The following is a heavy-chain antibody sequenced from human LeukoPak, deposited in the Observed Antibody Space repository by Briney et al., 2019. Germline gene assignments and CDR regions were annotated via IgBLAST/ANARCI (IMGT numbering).Heavy chain of an antibody. V-gene: IGHV1-18*01. CDR1: GYTFTSFD. CDR3: ARGCSGGSCYGY. Sequence: ASVKVSCKASGYTFTSFDINWVRQAPGQGLEWMGWISAYNGNTNYAQKLQGRVTMTTDTSTSTAYMELRSLRSDDTAVYYCARGCSGGSCYGYWGQGTLVTVSS. D-gene: IGHD2-15*01. CDR2: ISAYNGNT. J-gene: IGHJ4*02.